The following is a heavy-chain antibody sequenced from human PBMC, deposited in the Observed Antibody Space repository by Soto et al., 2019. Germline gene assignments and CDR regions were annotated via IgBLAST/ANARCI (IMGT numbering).Heavy chain of an antibody. Sequence: QVQLVQSGAEVKKPGASVKVSCKASGYTFSGYYMHWVRQAPGQGLEWMGWINTHSGDTSFPQKFQGRLAMTRDTSIETAFMEVSRLTSDHTAIYYCARSLLNVILPLAYWGQGTLVSVSS. D-gene: IGHD3-3*02. CDR3: ARSLLNVILPLAY. CDR1: GYTFSGYY. CDR2: INTHSGDT. V-gene: IGHV1-2*02. J-gene: IGHJ4*02.